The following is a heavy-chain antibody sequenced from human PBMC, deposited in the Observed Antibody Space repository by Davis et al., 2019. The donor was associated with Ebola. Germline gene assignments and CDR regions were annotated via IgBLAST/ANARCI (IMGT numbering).Heavy chain of an antibody. Sequence: ASVKVSCKASGYVFQTYGITWVRQAPGQGLEWMGWISGSNGNTQYPPKFEDRVTMSTDTSTNTVYMELRNLRSDDTAVYYCARDGTTTVVTPFDYWGQGTLVTVSS. D-gene: IGHD4-23*01. V-gene: IGHV1-18*01. CDR2: ISGSNGNT. CDR1: GYVFQTYG. CDR3: ARDGTTTVVTPFDY. J-gene: IGHJ4*02.